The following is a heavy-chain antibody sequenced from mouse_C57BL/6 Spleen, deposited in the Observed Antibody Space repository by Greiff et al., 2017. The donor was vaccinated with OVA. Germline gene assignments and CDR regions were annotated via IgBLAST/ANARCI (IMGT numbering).Heavy chain of an antibody. J-gene: IGHJ2*01. V-gene: IGHV1-64*01. CDR2: IHPNSGST. CDR3: ARCITTVVATGDY. D-gene: IGHD1-1*01. CDR1: GYTFTSYW. Sequence: QVHVKQPGAELVKPGASVKLSCKASGYTFTSYWMHWVKQRPGQGLEWIGMIHPNSGSTNYNEKFKSKATLTVDKSSSTAYMQLSSLTSEDSAVYYCARCITTVVATGDYWGQGTTLTVSS.